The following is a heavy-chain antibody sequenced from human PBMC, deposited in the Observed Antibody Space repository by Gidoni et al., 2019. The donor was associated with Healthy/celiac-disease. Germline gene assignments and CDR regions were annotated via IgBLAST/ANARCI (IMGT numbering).Heavy chain of an antibody. J-gene: IGHJ6*02. Sequence: EVQLLESGGGLVQPGGSLRLSCAASGFTFSSYAMSWVRQAPGKGLEWVSAISGSGGSTYYADSVKGRFTISRDNSKNTLYLQMNSLRAEDTAVYYCAKPNSSSWSINYYYGMDVWGQGTTVTVSS. CDR1: GFTFSSYA. CDR2: ISGSGGST. V-gene: IGHV3-23*01. D-gene: IGHD6-13*01. CDR3: AKPNSSSWSINYYYGMDV.